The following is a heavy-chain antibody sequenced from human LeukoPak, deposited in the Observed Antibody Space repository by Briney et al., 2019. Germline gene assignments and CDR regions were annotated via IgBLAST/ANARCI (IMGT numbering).Heavy chain of an antibody. V-gene: IGHV4-59*01. CDR2: IYYSGST. CDR1: GGSISSYY. D-gene: IGHD6-13*01. J-gene: IGHJ4*02. CDR3: ARDLAAAGRGLDY. Sequence: SETLCLTCTVSGGSISSYYWSWIRQPPGKGLEWIGYIYYSGSTNYNSSLKSRVTISVDTSKNQFSLKLSSVTAADTAVYYCARDLAAAGRGLDYWGQGTLVTVSS.